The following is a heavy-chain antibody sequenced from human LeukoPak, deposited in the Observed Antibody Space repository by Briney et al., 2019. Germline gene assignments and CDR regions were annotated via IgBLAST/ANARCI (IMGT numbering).Heavy chain of an antibody. Sequence: SGESLTLSCTASGLSFRDYSMNWLRQAPGKGLEWVSYIRSNGDTIYYADSVKGRFTISRDKATRSLYLQMDSLRVENTAVYFCARTVSSNGRVGLFDSGGQGSLVTVSS. CDR2: IRSNGDTI. CDR3: ARTVSSNGRVGLFDS. V-gene: IGHV3-48*01. D-gene: IGHD2-2*01. CDR1: GLSFRDYS. J-gene: IGHJ4*02.